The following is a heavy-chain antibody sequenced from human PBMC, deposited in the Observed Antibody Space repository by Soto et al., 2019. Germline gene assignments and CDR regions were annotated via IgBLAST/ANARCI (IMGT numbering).Heavy chain of an antibody. V-gene: IGHV4-31*03. J-gene: IGHJ4*02. Sequence: PSETLSLTCTVSGGSISSGGYYWSWIRQHPGKGLEWIGYIYYSGSTYYNPSLKSRVTISRDNSRNTLFLQMNSLTAEDTAVYYCAKDAPDYNGWYYFDSWGQGTLVTVSS. CDR2: IYYSGST. CDR1: GGSISSGGYY. CDR3: AKDAPDYNGWYYFDS. D-gene: IGHD6-19*01.